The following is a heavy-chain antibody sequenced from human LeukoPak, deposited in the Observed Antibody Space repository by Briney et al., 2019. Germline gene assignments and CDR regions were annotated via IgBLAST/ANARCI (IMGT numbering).Heavy chain of an antibody. J-gene: IGHJ4*02. CDR3: ARDPRSSSWYENFDY. CDR2: ISYDGSNK. Sequence: GGSLRLSCAASGFTFSSYAMHWVRQAPGKGLEWVAVISYDGSNKYYADSVKGRFTISRDNSKNTLYLQMNSLRAEDTAVYYCARDPRSSSWYENFDYWGQGTLVTVSS. V-gene: IGHV3-30-3*01. D-gene: IGHD6-13*01. CDR1: GFTFSSYA.